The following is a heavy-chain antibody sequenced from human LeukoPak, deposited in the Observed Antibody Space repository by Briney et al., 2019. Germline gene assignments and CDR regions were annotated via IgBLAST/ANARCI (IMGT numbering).Heavy chain of an antibody. V-gene: IGHV4-59*01. J-gene: IGHJ4*02. Sequence: SETLSLTCTVSGGSISSYYWSWIRQPPGKGLEWSGYIYYSGRTNYNPSLESRVTISVDTSKNQFSLKLSSVTAADTAVYYCATTSATYYDFWSENYYFDYWGQGTLVTVSS. D-gene: IGHD3-3*01. CDR3: ATTSATYYDFWSENYYFDY. CDR1: GGSISSYY. CDR2: IYYSGRT.